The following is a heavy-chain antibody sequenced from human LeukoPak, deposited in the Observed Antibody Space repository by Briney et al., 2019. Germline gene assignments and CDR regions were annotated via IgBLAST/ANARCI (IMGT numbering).Heavy chain of an antibody. CDR2: ICGGGTK. D-gene: IGHD1-1*01. J-gene: IGHJ4*02. CDR3: ARDSPRTGGGGSHFDY. CDR1: GFTVGTNC. Sequence: GGSLRLSCAASGFTVGTNCVNWVRQGPGKGVRWGSVICGGGTKFYAASVKRTFSVSKDNSRNTLYLQMNSRKPEDTALYYCARDSPRTGGGGSHFDYWGQGTLVTVSS. V-gene: IGHV3-66*01.